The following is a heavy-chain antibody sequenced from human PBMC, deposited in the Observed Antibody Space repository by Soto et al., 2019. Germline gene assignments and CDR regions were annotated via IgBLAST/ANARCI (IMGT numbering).Heavy chain of an antibody. CDR2: ISSSGNTV. CDR3: VRYCSSTQCNGVPIRNLDH. Sequence: VGSLRLSCAASIFTFSTYEMICVRHSPGKRLEWVSYISSSGNTVYYADSVKGRFTISRDNTRNALYLQMNSLRDEDTALYYCVRYCSSTQCNGVPIRNLDHWGEGTLPAISS. D-gene: IGHD2-15*01. V-gene: IGHV3-48*03. CDR1: IFTFSTYE. J-gene: IGHJ1*01.